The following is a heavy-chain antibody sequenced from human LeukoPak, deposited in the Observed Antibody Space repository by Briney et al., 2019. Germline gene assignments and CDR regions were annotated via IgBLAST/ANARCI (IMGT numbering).Heavy chain of an antibody. V-gene: IGHV1-18*01. Sequence: ASVKVSCKASGYTFTNYGISWVRQAPGQGLEWMGWISAYNVNTYYAQKLQGRVTMTTDTSTNTDYMELRSLRSDDTAVYYCARNGNWFDPWGQGTLVTVSS. CDR1: GYTFTNYG. J-gene: IGHJ5*02. CDR3: ARNGNWFDP. D-gene: IGHD2-8*01. CDR2: ISAYNVNT.